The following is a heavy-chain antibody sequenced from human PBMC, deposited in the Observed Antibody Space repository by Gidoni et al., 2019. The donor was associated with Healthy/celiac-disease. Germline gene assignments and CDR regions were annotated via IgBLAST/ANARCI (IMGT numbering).Heavy chain of an antibody. V-gene: IGHV2-5*02. D-gene: IGHD3-22*01. J-gene: IGHJ4*02. Sequence: QITLKESGPTLVKPTQTLTLTCTFSEFTLSTSGVGVGLLRQPPGKALEWLALIYWDGDKRYSPSLNSRLTITNDTSKNQVVLTMTNMESVDTATYYCAHSRITMIAIDYWGQGTLVTVSS. CDR1: EFTLSTSGVG. CDR2: IYWDGDK. CDR3: AHSRITMIAIDY.